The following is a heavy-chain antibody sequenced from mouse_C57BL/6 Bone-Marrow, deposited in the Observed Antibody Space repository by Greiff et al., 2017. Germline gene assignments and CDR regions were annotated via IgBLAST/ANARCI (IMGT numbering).Heavy chain of an antibody. CDR3: ARGYSNYVGNFDY. V-gene: IGHV5-4*03. CDR1: GFTFSSYA. J-gene: IGHJ2*01. CDR2: ISDGGSYT. Sequence: EVKVVESGAGLVKPGGSLKLSCAASGFTFSSYAMSWVRQTPEKRLEWVATISDGGSYTYYPDNVQGRFTISRDNAKNNLYLQMSQLKSEDTAMYYCARGYSNYVGNFDYWGQGTTLTVSS. D-gene: IGHD2-5*01.